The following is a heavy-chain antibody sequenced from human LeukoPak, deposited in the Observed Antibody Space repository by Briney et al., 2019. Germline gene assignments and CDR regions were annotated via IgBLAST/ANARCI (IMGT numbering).Heavy chain of an antibody. D-gene: IGHD3-10*01. CDR2: INHSGST. V-gene: IGHV4-34*01. CDR3: ARGYYGSGSHCCHMDV. Sequence: PSETLSLTCAVYVGSFSGYYWSWIRQPPGKGLEGIGEINHSGSTNYNSSLKSRVTISVGTSKNQFSLKLSSVTAADTAVYYCARGYYGSGSHCCHMDVWGKGTTITVS. CDR1: VGSFSGYY. J-gene: IGHJ6*03.